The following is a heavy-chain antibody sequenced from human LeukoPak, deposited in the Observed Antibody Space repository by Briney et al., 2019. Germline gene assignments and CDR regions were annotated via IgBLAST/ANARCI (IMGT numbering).Heavy chain of an antibody. CDR3: AKGSKTYYYDSSGLYSDY. V-gene: IGHV3-53*01. CDR1: GFTVNSNY. CDR2: IYSGGTT. Sequence: GGSLRLSCAASGFTVNSNYMTWVRQAPGKGLEWVSVIYSGGTTYYADSVKGRFTISRDNSKNTLYLQMNSLRAEDTAVYYCAKGSKTYYYDSSGLYSDYWGQGTLVTVSS. D-gene: IGHD3-22*01. J-gene: IGHJ4*02.